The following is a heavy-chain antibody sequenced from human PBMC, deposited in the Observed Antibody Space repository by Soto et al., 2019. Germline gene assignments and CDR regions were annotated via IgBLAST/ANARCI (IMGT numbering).Heavy chain of an antibody. V-gene: IGHV4-28*05. CDR3: ARKSSSVWHSFDY. J-gene: IGHJ4*02. Sequence: SETLSLTCAVSGYSISGPNWWAWIRQPPGKGLELIGYIHDSGTIYNNPSLKSRVTMSADTSKNQFSLKMNSLTAVDTAVYYCARKSSSVWHSFDYWGQGTLVTVS. D-gene: IGHD6-19*01. CDR1: GYSISGPNW. CDR2: IHDSGTI.